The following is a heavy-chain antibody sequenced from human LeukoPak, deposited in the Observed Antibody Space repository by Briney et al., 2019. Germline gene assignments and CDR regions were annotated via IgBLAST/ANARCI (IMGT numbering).Heavy chain of an antibody. D-gene: IGHD4-23*01. Sequence: GESLKISRKGSGYSFTSYWIGWVRQMPGKGLEWMGIIYPGDSDTKYSPSFQGQVTISADKSISAAYLQWSSLKASDTAIYYCARRDYAGKHFDYWGQGTPVTVSS. CDR3: ARRDYAGKHFDY. CDR2: IYPGDSDT. CDR1: GYSFTSYW. V-gene: IGHV5-51*01. J-gene: IGHJ4*02.